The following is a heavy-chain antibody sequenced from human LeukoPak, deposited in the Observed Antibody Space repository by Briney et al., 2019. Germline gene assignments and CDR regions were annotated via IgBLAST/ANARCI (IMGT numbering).Heavy chain of an antibody. CDR2: MNPNSGNT. D-gene: IGHD3-10*01. Sequence: ASVKVSCKASGYTFTSYDINWVRQAPGQGLEWMGWMNPNSGNTGYAQKFQGRVTITRNTSISTAYMELSSLRSEDTAVYYCARKRAYTMVRGALDYWGQGTLVTVSS. CDR1: GYTFTSYD. CDR3: ARKRAYTMVRGALDY. J-gene: IGHJ4*02. V-gene: IGHV1-8*03.